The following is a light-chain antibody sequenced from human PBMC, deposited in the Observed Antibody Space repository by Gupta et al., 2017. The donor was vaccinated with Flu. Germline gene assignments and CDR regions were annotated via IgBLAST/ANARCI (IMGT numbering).Light chain of an antibody. CDR3: RQDYNYPRT. V-gene: IGKV1-6*01. J-gene: IGKJ1*01. Sequence: PSSLSASAGDRVTITYRASQGIRNDLGWYQQKPGKAPKLLISGASTLQSGVPSRFSGSGSGTDFTLTISSLQPEDFATYYCRQDYNYPRTFGQGTKVEIK. CDR1: QGIRND. CDR2: GAS.